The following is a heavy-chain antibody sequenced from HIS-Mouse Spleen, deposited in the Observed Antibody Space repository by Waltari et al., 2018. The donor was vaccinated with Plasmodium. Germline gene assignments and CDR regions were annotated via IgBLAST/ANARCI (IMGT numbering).Heavy chain of an antibody. D-gene: IGHD1-26*01. CDR1: GLPASSTY. CDR3: ATPRVGGSYFDY. V-gene: IGHV3-66*01. J-gene: IGHJ4*02. Sequence: EVQLVESGGGLVRPGGSLRLSCAASGLPASSTYMRWVRQAPWKGLEWVSVIYSGGSTYYADSVKGRFTISRDNSKNTLYLQMNSLRAEDTAVYYCATPRVGGSYFDYWGQGTLVTVSS. CDR2: IYSGGST.